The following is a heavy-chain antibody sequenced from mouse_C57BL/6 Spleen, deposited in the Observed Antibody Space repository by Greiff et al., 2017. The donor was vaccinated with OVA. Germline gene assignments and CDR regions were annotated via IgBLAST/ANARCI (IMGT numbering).Heavy chain of an antibody. CDR1: GFNIKDYY. V-gene: IGHV14-2*01. CDR2: IDPEDGDT. D-gene: IGHD6-1*01. Sequence: EVQLQQSGAELVKPGASVKLSCTASGFNIKDYYMHWVKQRPEQGLEWIGRIDPEDGDTKYAPKFQGKATITADTSSNTAYLQLSSLTSEDTAVYYCASPYAKEDYYAMDYWGQGTSVTVSS. CDR3: ASPYAKEDYYAMDY. J-gene: IGHJ4*01.